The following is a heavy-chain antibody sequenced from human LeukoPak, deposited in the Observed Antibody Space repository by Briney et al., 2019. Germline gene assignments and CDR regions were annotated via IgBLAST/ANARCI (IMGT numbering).Heavy chain of an antibody. CDR2: INPNSGGT. J-gene: IGHJ4*02. D-gene: IGHD3-22*01. CDR1: GYTFTGYY. Sequence: VASVKVSCKASGYTFTGYYMHWVRQAPGQGLEWMGWINPNSGGTNYAQKSQGRVTMTRDTSISTAYMELSRLRSDDTAVYYCARLDYYDSSGYYFIDYWGQGTLVTVSS. V-gene: IGHV1-2*02. CDR3: ARLDYYDSSGYYFIDY.